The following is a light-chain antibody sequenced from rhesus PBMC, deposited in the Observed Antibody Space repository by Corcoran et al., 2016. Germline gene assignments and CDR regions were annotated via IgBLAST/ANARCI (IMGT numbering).Light chain of an antibody. CDR2: DAC. CDR3: LQHNTYPWA. J-gene: IGKJ1*01. V-gene: IGKV1-28*03. Sequence: DIQMTQSPSSLSVSVGDTVSIPCRASQRISSYLSWFQHKPGKAPNLLMYDACTLERGVPSRFSGSGSGTDFTPPCSSLQPADCATYYCLQHNTYPWAFGQGTKVEIK. CDR1: QRISSY.